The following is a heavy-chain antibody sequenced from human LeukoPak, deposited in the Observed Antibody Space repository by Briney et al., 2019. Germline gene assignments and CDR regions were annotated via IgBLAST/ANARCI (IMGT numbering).Heavy chain of an antibody. D-gene: IGHD5-12*01. CDR2: IKSKTDGRTA. Sequence: PGESLKISCAASGFTFSYAWMSWVRQAPGKGLEWVGRIKSKTDGRTADYAAPVKGRFTISRDDSKNTLYLQMNSLKTEDTAVYYCTTDYPNSGYETFDYWGQGTLVSVSS. J-gene: IGHJ4*02. V-gene: IGHV3-15*01. CDR3: TTDYPNSGYETFDY. CDR1: GFTFSYAW.